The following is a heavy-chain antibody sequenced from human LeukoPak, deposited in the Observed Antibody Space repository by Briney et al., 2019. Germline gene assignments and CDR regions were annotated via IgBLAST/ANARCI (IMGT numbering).Heavy chain of an antibody. CDR1: GFTFSKYW. J-gene: IGHJ4*02. CDR2: INTDETVT. V-gene: IGHV3-74*01. Sequence: GGSLRLSCAASGFTFSKYWMLWVRQAPGKGLESVSRINTDETVTTYADSVKGRFTISRDNAKNSLYLQMNSLRAEDTAVYYCARDRGSSWYPGVYWGQGTLVTVSS. D-gene: IGHD6-13*01. CDR3: ARDRGSSWYPGVY.